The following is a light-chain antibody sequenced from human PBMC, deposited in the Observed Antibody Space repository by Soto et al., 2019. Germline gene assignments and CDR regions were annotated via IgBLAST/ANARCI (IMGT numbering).Light chain of an antibody. J-gene: IGLJ1*01. V-gene: IGLV1-40*01. Sequence: QSVLTQPPSVSGAPGQRVTISCTGSSSNIGAGYDVHWYQQLPGTAPKLLIYDNSNRPSGVPDRFSGSKSGTSASLAITGLQAEDAGDYYCQSYDNSLSGLYVFGTGTKLTVL. CDR3: QSYDNSLSGLYV. CDR2: DNS. CDR1: SSNIGAGYD.